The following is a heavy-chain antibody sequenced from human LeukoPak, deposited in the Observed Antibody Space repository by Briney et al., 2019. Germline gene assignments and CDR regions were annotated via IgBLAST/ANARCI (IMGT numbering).Heavy chain of an antibody. CDR2: ISGSGGST. CDR3: AKEARGGSGSYPDY. CDR1: GFTFSSYA. D-gene: IGHD3-10*01. J-gene: IGHJ4*02. V-gene: IGHV3-23*01. Sequence: PGGSLRLSCAASGFTFSSYAMSWVRQAPGKGLEWVSAISGSGGSTYYVDSVKGRFTISRDNSKNTLYLQMNSLRAEDTAVYHCAKEARGGSGSYPDYWGQGTLVTVSS.